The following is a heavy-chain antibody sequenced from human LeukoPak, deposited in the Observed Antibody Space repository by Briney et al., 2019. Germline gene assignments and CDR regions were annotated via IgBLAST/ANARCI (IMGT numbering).Heavy chain of an antibody. J-gene: IGHJ4*02. CDR2: IRTSSGGI. CDR3: ASEMATIQDY. V-gene: IGHV3-48*01. D-gene: IGHD5-24*01. Sequence: GGSLRLSCAASGXTFSRYSLNWVRQAPGKGLEWVAYIRTSSGGIYYADSVKGRFTISRDNSKNTLYLQMNSLRAEDTAVYYCASEMATIQDYWGQGTLVTVSS. CDR1: GXTFSRYS.